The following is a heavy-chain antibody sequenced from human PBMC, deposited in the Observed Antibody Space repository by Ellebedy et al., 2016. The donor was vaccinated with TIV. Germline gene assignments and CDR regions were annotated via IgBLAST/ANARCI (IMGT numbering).Heavy chain of an antibody. V-gene: IGHV3-48*01. CDR1: GFTLSYYT. D-gene: IGHD3-10*01. CDR2: ISTGSSRSTI. Sequence: GESLKISCAASGFTLSYYTLNWVRQAPGKGLEWLAYISTGSSRSTIYYADSVKGRFTISRDEVKNSVFLQMDSLRGEDTAVYYCARDRRAFRASMDVWGQGTTVTVSS. CDR3: ARDRRAFRASMDV. J-gene: IGHJ6*02.